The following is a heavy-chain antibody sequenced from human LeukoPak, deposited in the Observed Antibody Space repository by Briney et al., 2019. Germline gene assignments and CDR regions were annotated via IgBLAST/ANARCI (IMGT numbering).Heavy chain of an antibody. CDR2: TYYRSKWYN. CDR3: ARYRGNLWYFDL. V-gene: IGHV6-1*01. D-gene: IGHD1-26*01. J-gene: IGHJ2*01. Sequence: SQSLSLTCAISGVSVSSDSVAWNWIRQSPSRGLEWLGRTYYRSKWYNDYAVSVKSRIIINPDTSKNQFSLQLNSVTPEGTAVYYCARYRGNLWYFDLWGRGTLVTVFS. CDR1: GVSVSSDSVA.